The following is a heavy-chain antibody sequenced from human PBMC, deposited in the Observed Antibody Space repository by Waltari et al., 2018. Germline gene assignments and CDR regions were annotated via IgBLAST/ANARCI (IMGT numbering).Heavy chain of an antibody. CDR1: GLSFSTYW. J-gene: IGHJ4*02. CDR3: TRGGRDSSWYWRD. CDR2: IKQDGSEK. D-gene: IGHD6-13*01. V-gene: IGHV3-7*01. Sequence: EVQLVESGGGLAQPGWSLSLPGAATGLSFSTYWMTWVRQASGKGPEWVANIKQDGSEKYYMDSVKGRFTISRDNAKNSLYLQMNNLRVEDTAVYYCTRGGRDSSWYWRDWGQGTLVTVSS.